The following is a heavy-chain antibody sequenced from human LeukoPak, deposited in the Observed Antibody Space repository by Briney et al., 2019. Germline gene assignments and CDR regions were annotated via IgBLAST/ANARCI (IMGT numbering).Heavy chain of an antibody. D-gene: IGHD4-17*01. J-gene: IGHJ4*02. Sequence: ASVKVSCKASGYTFTSYGISWVRQAPGQGLEWMGWISAYNGNTNYAQKLQGRVTMTTDTSTNTAYMELRSLRSDDTAVYYCARGPNDYGDYAELGYWGQGTLVTVSS. CDR2: ISAYNGNT. CDR1: GYTFTSYG. CDR3: ARGPNDYGDYAELGY. V-gene: IGHV1-18*01.